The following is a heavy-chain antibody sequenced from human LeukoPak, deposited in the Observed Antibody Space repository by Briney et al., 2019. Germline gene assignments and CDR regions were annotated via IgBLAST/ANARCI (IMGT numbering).Heavy chain of an antibody. CDR1: GCTISSYY. CDR2: IYYSGST. V-gene: IGHV4-59*08. D-gene: IGHD3-22*01. Sequence: SETLSLTCTASGCTISSYYWSWIRQPPGKGLEWIGYIYYSGSTNYNPSLKSRVTISVDTSKIQFSLKLSSVTAADTAVYYCARPWADYYDSSGSRWYFDLWGRGTLVTVSS. J-gene: IGHJ2*01. CDR3: ARPWADYYDSSGSRWYFDL.